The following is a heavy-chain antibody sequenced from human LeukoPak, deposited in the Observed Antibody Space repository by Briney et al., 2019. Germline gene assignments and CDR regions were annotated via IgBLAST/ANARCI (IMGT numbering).Heavy chain of an antibody. J-gene: IGHJ1*01. V-gene: IGHV5-10-1*01. CDR2: IDPSDSFT. D-gene: IGHD3-22*01. CDR3: ARFSPPYFSDSSGYSEYFQH. CDR1: GYRFTSYW. Sequence: GESLRISCKGSGYRFTSYWISWVRQMPGKCLEWMGRIDPSDSFTNYSPSFQGHVTISADKSINTSYLQWSSLKVSDTAMYYCARFSPPYFSDSSGYSEYFQHWGQGTLVTVSS.